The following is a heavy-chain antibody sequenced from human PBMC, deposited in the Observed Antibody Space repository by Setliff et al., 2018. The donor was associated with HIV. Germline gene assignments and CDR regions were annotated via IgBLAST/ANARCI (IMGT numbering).Heavy chain of an antibody. CDR1: GGSISSGSYY. CDR2: IYSSGST. D-gene: IGHD1-26*01. CDR3: ARPAGKGSYYGDDAFDL. J-gene: IGHJ3*01. Sequence: PSETLSLTCTVSGGSISSGSYYWSRIRQPAGKGLEWIGRIYSSGSTNYNPSLKSRVSMSVDTSKNQFSLKVDSVTAADTAVYYCARPAGKGSYYGDDAFDLWGQGTMVTVSS. V-gene: IGHV4-61*02.